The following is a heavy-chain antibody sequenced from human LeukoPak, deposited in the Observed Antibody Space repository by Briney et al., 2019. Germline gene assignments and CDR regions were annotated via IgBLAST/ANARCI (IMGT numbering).Heavy chain of an antibody. J-gene: IGHJ6*03. V-gene: IGHV3-23*01. CDR3: AKGTWIQLWLDYYYMDV. CDR2: ISGSGGST. D-gene: IGHD5-18*01. Sequence: GGSLRLSCAASGFTFSSYAMSWVRQAPGKGLEWVSAISGSGGSTYYADSVKGRFTISRDNSKNTLYLQMNSLRAEDTAVYYCAKGTWIQLWLDYYYMDVWGKGTTATVSS. CDR1: GFTFSSYA.